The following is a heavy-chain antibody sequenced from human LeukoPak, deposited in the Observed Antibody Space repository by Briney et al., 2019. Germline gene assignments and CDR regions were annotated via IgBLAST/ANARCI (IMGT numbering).Heavy chain of an antibody. CDR3: ARQGIARRYWYFDV. CDR2: IYYNGYT. Sequence: PSETLSLTCTVSGGSVSSYYWSWIRQPPGKGLEWIGFIYYNGYTNYNPSLRSRVTLSADTSKNQLSLKVNSVTAADTAVYYCARQGIARRYWYFDVWGRGALVTVSS. V-gene: IGHV4-59*08. CDR1: GGSVSSYY. D-gene: IGHD2-21*01. J-gene: IGHJ2*01.